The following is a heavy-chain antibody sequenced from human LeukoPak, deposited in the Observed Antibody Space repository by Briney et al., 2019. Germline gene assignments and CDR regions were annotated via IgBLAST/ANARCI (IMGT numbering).Heavy chain of an antibody. J-gene: IGHJ4*02. D-gene: IGHD1-26*01. CDR2: FNPNSGGT. CDR1: GYTFTSYY. Sequence: ASVKVSCKASGYTFTSYYMHWVRQAPGQGLEWMGWFNPNSGGTIYAQKFQGRVTMTRDTSISTAYMEVSSLRPDDTAVYYRARDEVEPFDYWGQGTLVTVSS. CDR3: ARDEVEPFDY. V-gene: IGHV1-2*02.